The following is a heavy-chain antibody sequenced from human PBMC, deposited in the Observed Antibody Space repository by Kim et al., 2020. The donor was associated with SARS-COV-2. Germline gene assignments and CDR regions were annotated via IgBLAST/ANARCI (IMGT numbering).Heavy chain of an antibody. V-gene: IGHV3-30*04. CDR1: GFTFSSYA. CDR2: ISYDGSNK. CDR3: ATLDRYYYYYYGMDV. Sequence: WGSLRLSCAASGFTFSSYAMHWVRQAPGKGLEWVAVISYDGSNKYYADSVKGRFTISRDNSKNTLYLQMNSLRAEDTAVYYCATLDRYYYYYYGMDVWGQGTTVTVSS. J-gene: IGHJ6*02.